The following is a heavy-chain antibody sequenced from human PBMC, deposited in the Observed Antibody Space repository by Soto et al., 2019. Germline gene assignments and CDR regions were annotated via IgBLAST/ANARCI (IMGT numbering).Heavy chain of an antibody. V-gene: IGHV1-3*01. CDR2: INAGYGNT. J-gene: IGHJ4*02. Sequence: GXSLKVSCKASVYTFSSYAMHWVRQAPGQRLEWMGWINAGYGNTKSSQKFQDRVTISRDTSASTAYMELTSLRSEDTAVYYCARDTGDGTFDFWGQGTLVTVS. D-gene: IGHD7-27*01. CDR3: ARDTGDGTFDF. CDR1: VYTFSSYA.